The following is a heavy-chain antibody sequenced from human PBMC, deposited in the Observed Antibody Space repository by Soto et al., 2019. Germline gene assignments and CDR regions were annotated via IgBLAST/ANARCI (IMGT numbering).Heavy chain of an antibody. CDR2: INSDGSST. CDR3: ARDRSYSLDV. Sequence: PGGSLRLCCAVSGSTFRNDGMHGVRQAPGKGLVWVSHINSDGSSTNYADFVKGRFTIARDNAKNTVYLQMNSLRAEDTAVYYCARDRSYSLDVWGQGTTVTVSS. V-gene: IGHV3-74*01. J-gene: IGHJ6*02. CDR1: GSTFRNDG.